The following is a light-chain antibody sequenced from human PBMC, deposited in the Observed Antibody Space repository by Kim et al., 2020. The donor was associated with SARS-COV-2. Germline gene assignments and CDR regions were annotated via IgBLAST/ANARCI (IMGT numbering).Light chain of an antibody. V-gene: IGKV1-33*01. CDR2: DAS. CDR1: QDISNY. CDR3: QQYDNFWT. Sequence: SASVGDRVTITCQASQDISNYLNWYQHRAANAPKLLIFDASSLETGVPSRFSGSGSETHFTFTISGLQPEDIAPYYCQQYDNFWTFGQGTKVDIK. J-gene: IGKJ1*01.